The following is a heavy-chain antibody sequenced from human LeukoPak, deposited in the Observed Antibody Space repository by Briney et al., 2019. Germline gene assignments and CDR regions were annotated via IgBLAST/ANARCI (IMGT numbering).Heavy chain of an antibody. V-gene: IGHV3-23*01. CDR1: GFTFSSYA. CDR2: ISGSGGST. CDR3: ARAPMGSVDY. D-gene: IGHD2-8*01. J-gene: IGHJ4*02. Sequence: GGSLRLSCAASGFTFSSYAMSWVRQAPGKGLEWVSAISGSGGSTYYADSVKGRFTISRDNAKNSLYLQMNSLRAEDTAMYYCARAPMGSVDYWGQGTLVTVSS.